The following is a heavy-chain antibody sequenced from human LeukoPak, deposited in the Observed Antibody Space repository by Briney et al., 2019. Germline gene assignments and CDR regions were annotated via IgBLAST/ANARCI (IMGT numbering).Heavy chain of an antibody. J-gene: IGHJ6*02. Sequence: PGWSLRLSCAASGFTFSGSAMHWVRQASGKGLEWVGRIRSKANSYATAYAASVKGRFTISRDDSKNTAYLQMNSLKTEDTAVYYCTRSISSTSHYYYYGMDVWGQGTTVTVSS. V-gene: IGHV3-73*01. CDR3: TRSISSTSHYYYYGMDV. CDR1: GFTFSGSA. CDR2: IRSKANSYAT. D-gene: IGHD2-2*01.